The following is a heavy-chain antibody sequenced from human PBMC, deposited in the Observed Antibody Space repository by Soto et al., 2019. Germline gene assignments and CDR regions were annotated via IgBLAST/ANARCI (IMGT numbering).Heavy chain of an antibody. V-gene: IGHV1-58*01. CDR3: VRDPPIGSTFSGYDGIDY. CDR2: VVVGSGIT. Sequence: SVKVSCKASGFTINYSSVHWVRQARGQRLEWIGWVVVGSGITRYAEKFQERVTITRDMSTNTAYMELSSLRSEDTAVYYCVRDPPIGSTFSGYDGIDYSG. J-gene: IGHJ4*01. D-gene: IGHD5-12*01. CDR1: GFTINYSS.